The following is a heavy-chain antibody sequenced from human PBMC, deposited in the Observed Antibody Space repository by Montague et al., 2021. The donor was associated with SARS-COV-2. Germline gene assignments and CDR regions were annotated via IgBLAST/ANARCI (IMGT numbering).Heavy chain of an antibody. J-gene: IGHJ4*02. Sequence: LSGDSDCVNTAAWNWDRRSPSVQLERLVRSHYRSKRTSDYATSVEGRISIDPDTSKNRFFLHLRSVTPEDTGVYYCVRDTGSAQAGFDAWGQGTLVTVSS. D-gene: IGHD4-17*01. CDR1: GDSDCVNTAA. CDR2: SHYRSKRTS. CDR3: VRDTGSAQAGFDA. V-gene: IGHV6-1*01.